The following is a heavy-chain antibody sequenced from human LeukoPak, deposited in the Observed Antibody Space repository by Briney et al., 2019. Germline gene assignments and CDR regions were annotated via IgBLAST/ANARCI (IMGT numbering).Heavy chain of an antibody. D-gene: IGHD2-15*01. Sequence: GGSLRLSCAASGFTFDDYGMSWVRQAPGKGLEWVSTVGTGFDTYYTDSVKGRFTISRDNSKNTLSLQMSSLRAEDTATYYCTKNVPGRAIDYWGQGTLVTVSS. CDR3: TKNVPGRAIDY. CDR2: VGTGFDT. J-gene: IGHJ4*02. CDR1: GFTFDDYG. V-gene: IGHV3-23*01.